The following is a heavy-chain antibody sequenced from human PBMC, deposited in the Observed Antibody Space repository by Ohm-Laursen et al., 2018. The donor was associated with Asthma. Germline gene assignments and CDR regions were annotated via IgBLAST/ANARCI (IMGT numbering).Heavy chain of an antibody. Sequence: SLRLSCSASGFTFSSYGMSWVRQAPGKGLEWVSVIYSGGSTYYADSVKGRFTISRDNSKNTLYLQMNSLRAEDTALYYCARIGPEWELPGREYSLHHWGEGTLVTVSS. CDR2: IYSGGST. V-gene: IGHV3-66*01. J-gene: IGHJ1*01. D-gene: IGHD1-26*01. CDR3: ARIGPEWELPGREYSLHH. CDR1: GFTFSSYG.